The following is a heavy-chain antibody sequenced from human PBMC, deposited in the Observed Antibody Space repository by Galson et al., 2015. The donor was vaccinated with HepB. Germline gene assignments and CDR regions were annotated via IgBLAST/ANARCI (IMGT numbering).Heavy chain of an antibody. CDR3: AAARDSSGYRT. Sequence: SVKVSCKASGFTFTSSAVQWVRQARGQRLEWIGWTVVGSGNTNYAQKFQERVTITRDMSTSTAYMELSSLRSEDTAVYYCAAARDSSGYRTWGQGTLVTVSS. V-gene: IGHV1-58*01. J-gene: IGHJ4*02. CDR1: GFTFTSSA. CDR2: TVVGSGNT. D-gene: IGHD3-22*01.